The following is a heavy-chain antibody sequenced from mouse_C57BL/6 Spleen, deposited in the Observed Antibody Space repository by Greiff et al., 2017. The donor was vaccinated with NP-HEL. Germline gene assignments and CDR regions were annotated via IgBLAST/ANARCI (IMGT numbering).Heavy chain of an antibody. Sequence: LQESGTELVKPGASVKLSCKASGYTFTSYWMHWVKQRPGQGLEWIGNINPSNGGTNYNEKFKSKATLTVDKSSSTAYMQLSSLTSEDSAVYYCARSTTVVATGAMDYWGQGTSVTVSS. CDR3: ARSTTVVATGAMDY. CDR2: INPSNGGT. D-gene: IGHD1-1*01. V-gene: IGHV1-53*01. CDR1: GYTFTSYW. J-gene: IGHJ4*01.